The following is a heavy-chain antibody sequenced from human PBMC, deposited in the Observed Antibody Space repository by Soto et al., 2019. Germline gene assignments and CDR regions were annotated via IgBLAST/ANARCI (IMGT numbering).Heavy chain of an antibody. CDR2: MNPNSGHT. CDR3: ASDTTTT. Sequence: QVQLVQSGAEVKKPGASVKVSCKASGYTFTSHDINWMRQATGQGLEWMGWMNPNSGHTNYAQKFQGRVTMTRDTSISSAYIDLTNLRSEDTPLSDSASDTTTTSAQRTLVTFSS. J-gene: IGHJ5*02. D-gene: IGHD5-12*01. V-gene: IGHV1-8*01. CDR1: GYTFTSHD.